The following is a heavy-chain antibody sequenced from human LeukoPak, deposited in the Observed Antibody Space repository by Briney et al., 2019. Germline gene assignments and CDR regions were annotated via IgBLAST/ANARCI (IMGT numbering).Heavy chain of an antibody. CDR3: ANSYSPPHY. CDR1: GFTFGNSW. CDR2: INTDGSDT. V-gene: IGHV3-74*01. Sequence: GGSLRLSRAASGFTFGNSWMNWVRQAPGKRLVWVSRINTDGSDTTYAGSVKGRFTISRDNAKNTLYLQMNSLGAEDSAVYYCANSYSPPHYWGQGTLVTVSS. D-gene: IGHD3-10*01. J-gene: IGHJ4*02.